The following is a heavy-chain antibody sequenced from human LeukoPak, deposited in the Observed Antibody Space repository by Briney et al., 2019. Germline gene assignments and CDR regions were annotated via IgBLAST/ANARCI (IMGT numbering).Heavy chain of an antibody. CDR1: GYTFTSYG. Sequence: ASVKVSCKASGYTFTSYGITWVRQAPGQGLEWMGWISAYNAYTYYAQKLQGRVTMTTDTSTSTAYMELRSLRSDDTAVYYCARDVLHRIHHDSSAYYPGSSYWGQGTLVTVSS. CDR3: ARDVLHRIHHDSSAYYPGSSY. D-gene: IGHD3-22*01. V-gene: IGHV1-18*01. CDR2: ISAYNAYT. J-gene: IGHJ4*02.